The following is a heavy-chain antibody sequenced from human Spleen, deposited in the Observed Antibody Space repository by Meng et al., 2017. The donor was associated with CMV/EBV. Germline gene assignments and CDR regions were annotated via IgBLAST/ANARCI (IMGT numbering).Heavy chain of an antibody. Sequence: GESLKISCAASGFTVSSNYMSWVRQAPGKGLEWVSVIYSGGSTYYADSVKGRFTISRDNSKNSLYLELNNLKADDTALYYCAAEKQVAAGGAFDYWGQGTLVTVSS. CDR1: GFTVSSNY. D-gene: IGHD1-26*01. J-gene: IGHJ4*02. CDR3: AAEKQVAAGGAFDY. V-gene: IGHV3-53*05. CDR2: IYSGGST.